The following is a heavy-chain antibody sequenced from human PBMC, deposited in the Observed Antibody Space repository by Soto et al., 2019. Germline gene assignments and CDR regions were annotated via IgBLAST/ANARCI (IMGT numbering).Heavy chain of an antibody. CDR3: VKDLPLWSGYSFSENH. CDR2: VSGCGGSK. J-gene: IGHJ5*02. Sequence: EVQRFESGGGLVQPGESLRLSCVGSGFDFSSQVMSWVRQAPGQGLEWVSSVSGCGGSKHFPDFLKGRFSSSRDNSKNTLDLEMNSLRVEDTAVYYCVKDLPLWSGYSFSENHWGQGTLVTVSS. CDR1: GFDFSSQV. V-gene: IGHV3-23*01. D-gene: IGHD3-3*01.